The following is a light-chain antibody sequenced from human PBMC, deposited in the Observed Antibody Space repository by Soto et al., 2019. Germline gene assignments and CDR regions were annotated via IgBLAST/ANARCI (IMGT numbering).Light chain of an antibody. V-gene: IGKV3-20*01. CDR3: QQSYPAT. Sequence: EIVLTQSPATLPLSPGERATLSCRASQSVSSNLAWYQQKLGQAPRLLIYGASSRATGIPDRFSGSGSGTDFTLTISRLEPEDFAVYYCQQSYPATFGQGTKVDIK. J-gene: IGKJ1*01. CDR1: QSVSSN. CDR2: GAS.